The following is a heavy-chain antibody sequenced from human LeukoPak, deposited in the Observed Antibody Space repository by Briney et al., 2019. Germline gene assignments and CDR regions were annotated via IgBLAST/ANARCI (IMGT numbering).Heavy chain of an antibody. CDR1: GYTFTGYY. D-gene: IGHD3-22*01. V-gene: IGHV1-2*02. CDR3: ARGGSYYDSSGYYDAFDI. Sequence: ASVKVSCKASGYTFTGYYMHWVRQAPGQGLEWMGWINPNSGGTNYAQKFQGRVTMTRDTSISTAYMELSRLRSDDTAVCYCARGGSYYDSSGYYDAFDIWGQGTMVTVSS. J-gene: IGHJ3*02. CDR2: INPNSGGT.